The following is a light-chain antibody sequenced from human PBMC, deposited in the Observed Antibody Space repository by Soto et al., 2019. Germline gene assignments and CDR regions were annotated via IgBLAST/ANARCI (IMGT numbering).Light chain of an antibody. J-gene: IGKJ3*01. CDR1: QGIRNF. CDR3: QKYSSVPV. V-gene: IGKV1-27*01. CDR2: AAS. Sequence: DIQMTQSPTSLSASVGDRVTIPCRASQGIRNFVAWYKQKPGKAPKLLIYAASTLQSGFPSRFSGSGSGTDFTLTINSLQPEDVATYSCQKYSSVPVFGPGTKVEIK.